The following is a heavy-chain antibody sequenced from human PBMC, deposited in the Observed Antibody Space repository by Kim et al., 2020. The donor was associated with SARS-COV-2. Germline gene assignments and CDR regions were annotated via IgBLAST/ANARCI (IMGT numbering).Heavy chain of an antibody. Sequence: GGSLRLSCASSGFTFSSYWMNWVRQAPGRGLEWVANIKQDGSEEHYVDSVKGRFTIFRDNAKNSLYLQMNSLRAEDTAVYYCAIDWRVRDYYYGMDVWGQGTTVTVSS. CDR3: AIDWRVRDYYYGMDV. J-gene: IGHJ6*02. CDR2: IKQDGSEE. D-gene: IGHD3-3*01. CDR1: GFTFSSYW. V-gene: IGHV3-7*01.